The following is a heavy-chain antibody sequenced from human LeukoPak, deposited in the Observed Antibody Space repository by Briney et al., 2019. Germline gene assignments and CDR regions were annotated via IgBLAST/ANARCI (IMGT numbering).Heavy chain of an antibody. CDR3: ARELSSSSRLLDS. Sequence: GASVKVSCKASGYTFSSYHMHWVRQAPGQELEWMGIINPSVGSTSHAQKFQGRVTMTRDMSTSTVYMELSSLRSEDTAVYYCARELSSSSRLLDSWGQGTLVTVSS. J-gene: IGHJ4*02. D-gene: IGHD6-6*01. V-gene: IGHV1-46*01. CDR2: INPSVGST. CDR1: GYTFSSYH.